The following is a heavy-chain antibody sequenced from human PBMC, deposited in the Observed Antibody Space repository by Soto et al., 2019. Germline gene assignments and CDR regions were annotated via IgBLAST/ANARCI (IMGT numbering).Heavy chain of an antibody. J-gene: IGHJ4*02. D-gene: IGHD3-9*01. V-gene: IGHV3-9*01. Sequence: GGSLRLSCAASGFTFDDYAMHWVRQAPGKGLEWVSGISWNSGSIGYADSVKGRFTISRDNAKNSLYLQMNSLRAEDPALYYLAKDLALRYFDWEGGGCDYWGQGTLVTVSS. CDR3: AKDLALRYFDWEGGGCDY. CDR1: GFTFDDYA. CDR2: ISWNSGSI.